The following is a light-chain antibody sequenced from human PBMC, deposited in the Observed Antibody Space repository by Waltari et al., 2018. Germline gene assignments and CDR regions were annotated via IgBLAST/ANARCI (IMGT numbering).Light chain of an antibody. Sequence: DIQMTQSPSTLSASVGDRVTITCRASQSISNWLAWYQQKPGNAPKLLIYKASTLESGVPSRFIGSGSCTEFTLTISSLQPDEFSTYYCQQYNSYSLRTFGGGTKVEIK. J-gene: IGKJ4*01. CDR2: KAS. V-gene: IGKV1-5*03. CDR3: QQYNSYSLRT. CDR1: QSISNW.